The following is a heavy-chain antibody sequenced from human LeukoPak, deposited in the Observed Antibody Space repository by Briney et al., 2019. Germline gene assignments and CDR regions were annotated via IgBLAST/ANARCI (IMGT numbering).Heavy chain of an antibody. CDR1: GGSISSSSYY. D-gene: IGHD3-22*01. V-gene: IGHV4-39*01. Sequence: SETLSLTCTVSGGSISSSSYYWGWIRQPPGKGLEWIGSIYYSGSTYYNPSLKSRVTISVDTSKNQSSLKLSSVTAADTAVYYCATFVAYYYDSSGYYPYDYWGQGTLVTVSS. CDR3: ATFVAYYYDSSGYYPYDY. J-gene: IGHJ4*02. CDR2: IYYSGST.